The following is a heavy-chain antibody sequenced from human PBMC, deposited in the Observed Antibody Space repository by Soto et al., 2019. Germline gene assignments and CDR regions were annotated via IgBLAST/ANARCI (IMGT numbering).Heavy chain of an antibody. CDR3: ARTTASVSGTYPPAHFDY. CDR1: GGSFSGYY. CDR2: INHSGST. Sequence: SETLSLTCAVYGGSFSGYYWSWIRQSPGKGLEWIGEINHSGSTNYTPSLKSRVTISVDTSKNQVSLKLSSVTAADTAVYYCARTTASVSGTYPPAHFDYWGPGTRVTVSS. J-gene: IGHJ4*02. V-gene: IGHV4-34*01. D-gene: IGHD3-16*01.